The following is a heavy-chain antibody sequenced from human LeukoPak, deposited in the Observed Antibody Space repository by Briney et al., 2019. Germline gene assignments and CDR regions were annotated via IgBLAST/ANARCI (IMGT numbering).Heavy chain of an antibody. CDR3: AKDMEDGSGSFDY. CDR1: GFTFDDYT. V-gene: IGHV3-43*01. Sequence: GGSLRLSCVASGFTFDDYTMHWVRQAPGKGLEWVSLIHWDGDDTYYADSVEGRFTISRDNSKSSLYLQMNSLITEDTALYYCAKDMEDGSGSFDYWGQGTLVTVSS. J-gene: IGHJ4*02. D-gene: IGHD6-19*01. CDR2: IHWDGDDT.